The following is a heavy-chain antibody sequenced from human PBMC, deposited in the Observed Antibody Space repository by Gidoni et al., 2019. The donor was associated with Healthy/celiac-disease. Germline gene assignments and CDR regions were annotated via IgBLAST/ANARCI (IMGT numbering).Heavy chain of an antibody. CDR1: GGPISSSSYY. D-gene: IGHD2-8*01. Sequence: QLQLQESGPGLVKPSETLSLTCTVSGGPISSSSYYWGWIRQPPGKGLEWIGSIYYSGSTYYNPSLKSRVTISVDTSKNQFSLKLSSVTAADTAVYYCARQPYCTNGVCYRITPLYYFDYWGQGTLVTVSS. V-gene: IGHV4-39*01. J-gene: IGHJ4*02. CDR3: ARQPYCTNGVCYRITPLYYFDY. CDR2: IYYSGST.